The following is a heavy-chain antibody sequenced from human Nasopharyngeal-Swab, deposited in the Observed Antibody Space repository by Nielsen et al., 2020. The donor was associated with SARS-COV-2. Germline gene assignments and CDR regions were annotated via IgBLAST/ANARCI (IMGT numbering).Heavy chain of an antibody. V-gene: IGHV4-34*01. Sequence: SETLSLTCAVSGGSFSGYYWSWIRQPPGQGLQWIGEISHAGATNYNPSLKNRVAISVDTFKNQFSLKLSSVTAADTAVYYCAATDYDSGSYGVALDYWGQGTLVTVSS. CDR1: GGSFSGYY. D-gene: IGHD3-10*01. CDR2: ISHAGAT. CDR3: AATDYDSGSYGVALDY. J-gene: IGHJ4*02.